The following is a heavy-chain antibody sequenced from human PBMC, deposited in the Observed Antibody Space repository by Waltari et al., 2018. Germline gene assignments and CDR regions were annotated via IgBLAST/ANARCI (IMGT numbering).Heavy chain of an antibody. J-gene: IGHJ4*02. CDR1: GFNFISYA. D-gene: IGHD3-22*01. V-gene: IGHV3-23*01. CDR2: ISDSGVIT. CDR3: ARHLYSIDYLELGN. Sequence: ELHLLESGGGLAQLGGSLRLSYAAAGFNFISYARSWVRQAPGKGLEWVSGISDSGVITKYADSVKGRFTVSRDNSKNTLFLQLNSLRAEDTAIYYCARHLYSIDYLELGNWGQGTLVTVSS.